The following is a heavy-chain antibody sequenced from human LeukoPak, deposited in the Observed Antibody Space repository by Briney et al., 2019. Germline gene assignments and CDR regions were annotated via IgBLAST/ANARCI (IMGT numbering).Heavy chain of an antibody. J-gene: IGHJ4*02. Sequence: SVKVSCKASGGTFSSYAISWVRQAPGQGLEWMGGIIPIFGTANYAQKLQGRVTMTTDTSTSTAYMELRSLRSDDTAVYYCARGIVGATTNFDYWGQGTLVTVSS. D-gene: IGHD1-26*01. CDR3: ARGIVGATTNFDY. V-gene: IGHV1-69*05. CDR2: IIPIFGTA. CDR1: GGTFSSYA.